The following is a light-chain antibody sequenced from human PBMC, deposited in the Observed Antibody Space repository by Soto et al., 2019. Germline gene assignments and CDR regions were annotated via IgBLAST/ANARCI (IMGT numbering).Light chain of an antibody. CDR1: SRDVGGYNY. V-gene: IGLV2-14*01. CDR2: DVR. CDR3: SSYTSSSTRV. Sequence: QSVLTQPASVSGSPGQSITISCTGTSRDVGGYNYVSWYQQHPGKAPKLMIYDVRTRPSGVSNRFSGSKSGNTASLTISGLQAEDEADYYCSSYTSSSTRVFGGGTKLTVL. J-gene: IGLJ2*01.